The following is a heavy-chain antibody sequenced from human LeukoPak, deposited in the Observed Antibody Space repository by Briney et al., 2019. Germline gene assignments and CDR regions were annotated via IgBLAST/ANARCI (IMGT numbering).Heavy chain of an antibody. J-gene: IGHJ4*02. CDR3: AREHDYGDYGRGGYFDY. Sequence: PGGSLRLSCAASGFTFSSYSMNWVRQAPGKGLEWVSSISSSSSYIYYADSVKGRFTISRDNAKNSLYLQMNSLRAEDTAVYYCAREHDYGDYGRGGYFDYWGQGTLVTVSS. CDR1: GFTFSSYS. CDR2: ISSSSSYI. D-gene: IGHD4-17*01. V-gene: IGHV3-21*01.